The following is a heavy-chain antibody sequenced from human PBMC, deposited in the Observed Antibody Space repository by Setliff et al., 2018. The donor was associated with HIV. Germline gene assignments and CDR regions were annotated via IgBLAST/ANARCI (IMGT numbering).Heavy chain of an antibody. Sequence: PGGSLRLSCAASGFTFSDYYMAWIRQAPGKGLEWISYLSGSSSQIKYADSVEGRFTISRDNAKNTVYLQMNSLRAEDTAVYYCAAILQGWGQGTLVTVSS. CDR3: AAILQG. J-gene: IGHJ4*02. CDR1: GFTFSDYY. CDR2: LSGSSSQI. V-gene: IGHV3-11*06.